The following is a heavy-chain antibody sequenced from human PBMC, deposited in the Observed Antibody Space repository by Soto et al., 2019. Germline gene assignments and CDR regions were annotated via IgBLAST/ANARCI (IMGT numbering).Heavy chain of an antibody. CDR1: GYTFTSYG. V-gene: IGHV1-18*01. CDR2: ISGYDGNT. D-gene: IGHD1-1*01. Sequence: QVQLVQSGAEVKKPGASVKVSCKASGYTFTSYGISWVRQAPGEGLEWVGWISGYDGNTDYAHKFRGRVTMTTDTSTNTAYMDLRSLRSYDTAVYYCARHNSQWPNWFDPWGQGTPVTFSS. J-gene: IGHJ5*02. CDR3: ARHNSQWPNWFDP.